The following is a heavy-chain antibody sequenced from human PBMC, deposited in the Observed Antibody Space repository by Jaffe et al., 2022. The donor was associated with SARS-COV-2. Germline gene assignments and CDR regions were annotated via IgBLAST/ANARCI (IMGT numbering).Heavy chain of an antibody. V-gene: IGHV4-4*02. CDR1: GGSMSSSNW. Sequence: QVQLQESGPRLVKPSGTLSLTCAVSGGSMSSSNWWSWVRQSPGKGLEWIGEINHSERTNYNPSLKSRVTISVDKSKNQFYLKLSTVTAADTAVYYCARVSGGIDYWGQGTLVTVSS. CDR3: ARVSGGIDY. CDR2: INHSERT. D-gene: IGHD1-1*01. J-gene: IGHJ4*02.